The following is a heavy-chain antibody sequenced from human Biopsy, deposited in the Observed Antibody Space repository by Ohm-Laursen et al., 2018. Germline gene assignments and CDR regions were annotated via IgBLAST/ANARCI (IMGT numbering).Heavy chain of an antibody. J-gene: IGHJ1*01. CDR3: ATKLTGYFHH. CDR2: NIPILGTG. CDR1: GGTFSNYG. D-gene: IGHD3-9*01. Sequence: SSVKVSCKAPGGTFSNYGVNWVRQAPGHGLEWLGGNIPILGTGNYAQKFQDRVTVAADTSTSTATMELRSLRSDDTAVYYCATKLTGYFHHWGQGTLVIVSS. V-gene: IGHV1-69*06.